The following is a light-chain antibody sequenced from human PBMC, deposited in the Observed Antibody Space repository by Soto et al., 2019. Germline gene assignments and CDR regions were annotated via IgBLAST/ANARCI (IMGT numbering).Light chain of an antibody. J-gene: IGKJ4*01. Sequence: DIQMTQSPSSLSASVGDRVTITCRASQGISDYLAWYQQIPGKVPKLLISAASTLQSGVPSRFSGSGSGTDSTLTISSLQHEDVATYYCQKYTNVPAFGGGTKVEIK. CDR3: QKYTNVPA. CDR2: AAS. CDR1: QGISDY. V-gene: IGKV1-27*01.